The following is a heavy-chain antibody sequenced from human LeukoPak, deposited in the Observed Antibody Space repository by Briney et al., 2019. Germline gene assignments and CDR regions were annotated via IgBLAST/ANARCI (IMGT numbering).Heavy chain of an antibody. CDR1: GGSISSGGYY. J-gene: IGHJ5*02. D-gene: IGHD2-2*01. CDR2: IYYSGST. Sequence: SETLSLTCTVSGGSISSGGYYWSWIRQHPGKGLGWIGYIYYSGSTYYNPSLKSRVTISVDTSKNQFSLKLSSVTAADTAVYYCARADGGYCSSTSCYLDWFDPWGQGTLVTVSS. V-gene: IGHV4-31*03. CDR3: ARADGGYCSSTSCYLDWFDP.